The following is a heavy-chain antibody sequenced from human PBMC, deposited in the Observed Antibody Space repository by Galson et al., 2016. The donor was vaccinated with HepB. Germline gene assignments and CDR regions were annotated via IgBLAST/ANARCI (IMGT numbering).Heavy chain of an antibody. CDR3: ARGPYGKSRDAFHV. Sequence: SLRLSCAGSGFNFRGYGIHWVRQAPGKGLEWVAMSWYDGGNKNYADSVRGRFTISRDSSNVYLQMNSLRAKETAMYYCARGPYGKSRDAFHVWGQGTAVTVSS. J-gene: IGHJ3*01. CDR2: SWYDGGNK. CDR1: GFNFRGYG. D-gene: IGHD3-10*01. V-gene: IGHV3-33*01.